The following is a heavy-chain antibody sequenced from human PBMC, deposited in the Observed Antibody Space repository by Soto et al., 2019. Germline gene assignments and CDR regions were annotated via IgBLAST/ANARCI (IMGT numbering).Heavy chain of an antibody. CDR1: GGSFSGYY. CDR3: ARGPLWSVYY. V-gene: IGHV4-34*01. J-gene: IGHJ4*02. D-gene: IGHD2-21*01. CDR2: INHSGST. Sequence: PSETLSLTCAVYGGSFSGYYWSWIRQPPGKGLEWIGEINHSGSTNYNPSLKSRVTISVDTSKNQFSLKLSSVTAADTAVYYCARGPLWSVYYWGQGTQVTVSS.